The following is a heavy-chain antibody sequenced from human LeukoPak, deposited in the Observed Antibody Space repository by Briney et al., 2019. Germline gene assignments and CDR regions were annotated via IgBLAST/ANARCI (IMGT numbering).Heavy chain of an antibody. V-gene: IGHV3-23*01. Sequence: GGSLRLSCEASGFSFPYGMSWVRQAPGKGLEWVSGITNSGENTYYADSVKGRFTISRDNSKNTLFLEMNSLRVEDTAVYYCAKVPYYDILTGNYMDVWGKGTTVTVSS. CDR2: ITNSGENT. CDR3: AKVPYYDILTGNYMDV. J-gene: IGHJ6*03. D-gene: IGHD3-9*01. CDR1: GFSFPYG.